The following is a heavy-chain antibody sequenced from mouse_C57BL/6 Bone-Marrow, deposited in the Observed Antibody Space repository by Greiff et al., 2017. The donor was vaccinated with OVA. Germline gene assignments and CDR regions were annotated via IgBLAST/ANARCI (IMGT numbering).Heavy chain of an antibody. CDR3: ARSLRQLRLRWFFAY. CDR1: GYTFTDYY. J-gene: IGHJ3*01. CDR2: INPYNGGT. Sequence: EVQLQQSGPVLVKPGASVKMSCKASGYTFTDYYMNWVKQSHGKSLEWIGVINPYNGGTSYNQKFKGKVSLTVDTSHSTAYMELNSLTSEDSAVYYCARSLRQLRLRWFFAYWGQGTLVTVSA. V-gene: IGHV1-19*01. D-gene: IGHD3-2*02.